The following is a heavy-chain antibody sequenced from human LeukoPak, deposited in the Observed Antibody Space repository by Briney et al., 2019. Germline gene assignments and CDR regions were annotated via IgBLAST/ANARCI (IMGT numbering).Heavy chain of an antibody. V-gene: IGHV1-69*05. CDR2: IIPIFGTA. D-gene: IGHD6-19*01. Sequence: SVKVSCKASGGTFSSYAISWVRQAPGQGLEWMGRIIPIFGTANYAQKFQGRVTITTDESTSTAYMELSSLRSEDTAVYYRASQSEGAVAGYYFDYWGQGTLVTVSS. J-gene: IGHJ4*02. CDR3: ASQSEGAVAGYYFDY. CDR1: GGTFSSYA.